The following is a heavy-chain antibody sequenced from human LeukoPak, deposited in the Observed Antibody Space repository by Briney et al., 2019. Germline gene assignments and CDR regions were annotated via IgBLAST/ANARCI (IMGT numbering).Heavy chain of an antibody. CDR1: GYIFTTYW. V-gene: IGHV5-51*01. CDR2: IYPGDSDT. Sequence: GESLKISCTGSGYIFTTYWICWVRQMPGKGLELMGIIYPGDSDTRYSPSFQGRVTISADKSISTAYLQWRSLKASDTAMYYCAGGPRGDIGGYYSGAFDIWGQGTMVIVSS. D-gene: IGHD3-22*01. CDR3: AGGPRGDIGGYYSGAFDI. J-gene: IGHJ3*02.